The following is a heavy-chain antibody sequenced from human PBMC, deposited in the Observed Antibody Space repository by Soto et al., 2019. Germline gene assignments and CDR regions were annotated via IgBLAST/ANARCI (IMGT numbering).Heavy chain of an antibody. Sequence: QVQLVESGGGVAQPGRSLRLSCAASGFIFSSYGMHWVRQAPGKGVEWVAVISYEGSHTYYADSVKGRFTITRDNSKNTLYLQMNSLRPEDTAVYYCAKEVHCGGGSCSWSEGFDYWGQGTLLTVSS. J-gene: IGHJ4*02. V-gene: IGHV3-30*18. D-gene: IGHD2-15*01. CDR2: ISYEGSHT. CDR1: GFIFSSYG. CDR3: AKEVHCGGGSCSWSEGFDY.